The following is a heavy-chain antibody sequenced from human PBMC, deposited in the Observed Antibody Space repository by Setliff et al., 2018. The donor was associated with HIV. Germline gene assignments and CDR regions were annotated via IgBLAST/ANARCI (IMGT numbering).Heavy chain of an antibody. Sequence: GESLKISCAASGFTFSNYAMSWVRQAPGEGLERVSAILSTGERTFYADSVKGRFTISRDNSKNTVYLQMISLRAEDTAEYYCAKELAASGLGYFDSWGRGILVTVSS. CDR2: ILSTGERT. V-gene: IGHV3-23*01. D-gene: IGHD3-22*01. J-gene: IGHJ4*02. CDR3: AKELAASGLGYFDS. CDR1: GFTFSNYA.